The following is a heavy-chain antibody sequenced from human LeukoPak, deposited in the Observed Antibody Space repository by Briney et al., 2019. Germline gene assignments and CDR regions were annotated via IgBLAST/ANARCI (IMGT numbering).Heavy chain of an antibody. CDR3: ARENIVVVTAILADNGMDV. CDR2: INPSGGST. Sequence: ASVKVSCKAFGYTFTSYYMHWVRQAPGQGLEWMGIINPSGGSTSYAQKFQGRVTTTRDTSTSTVYMELSSLRSEDTAVYYCARENIVVVTAILADNGMDVWGQGTTVTVSS. CDR1: GYTFTSYY. V-gene: IGHV1-46*01. J-gene: IGHJ6*02. D-gene: IGHD2-21*02.